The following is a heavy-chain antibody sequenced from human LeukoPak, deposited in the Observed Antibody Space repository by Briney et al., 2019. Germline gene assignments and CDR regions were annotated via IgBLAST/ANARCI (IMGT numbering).Heavy chain of an antibody. Sequence: GGSLRLSCAASGFTFSSYWTSWVRQAPGKGLEWVANIKQDGSEKYYVDSVKGRFTISRDNAKNSLYLQMNSLRAEDTAVYYCAREHRHYDFWSGYYSPNYFDYWGQGTLVTVSS. CDR3: AREHRHYDFWSGYYSPNYFDY. D-gene: IGHD3-3*01. J-gene: IGHJ4*02. CDR2: IKQDGSEK. CDR1: GFTFSSYW. V-gene: IGHV3-7*01.